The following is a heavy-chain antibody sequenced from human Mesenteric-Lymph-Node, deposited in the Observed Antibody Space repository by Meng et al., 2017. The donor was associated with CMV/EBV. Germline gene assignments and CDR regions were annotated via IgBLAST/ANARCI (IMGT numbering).Heavy chain of an antibody. V-gene: IGHV3-11*01. Sequence: CAASGLTFSNYYMSGVRQAPGKGLEWVSYISSSGSAIYYADSVKGRFTISRDNAKKSLYLQMNSLRAEDTAVYYCAKVTGSTGGFDYWGQGTLVTVSS. CDR3: AKVTGSTGGFDY. CDR1: GLTFSNYY. J-gene: IGHJ4*02. D-gene: IGHD1-7*01. CDR2: ISSSGSAI.